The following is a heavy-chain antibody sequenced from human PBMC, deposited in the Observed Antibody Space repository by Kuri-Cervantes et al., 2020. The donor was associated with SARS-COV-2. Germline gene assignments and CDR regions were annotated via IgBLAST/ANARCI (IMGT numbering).Heavy chain of an antibody. D-gene: IGHD3/OR15-3a*01. CDR3: ARLTTLHHHFGNDFWTGYYLLGDV. CDR2: IYPGDSNT. J-gene: IGHJ4*02. CDR1: GNSFTTYW. V-gene: IGHV5-51*01. Sequence: GESLKISCKHSGNSFTTYWIGWVRQMPGNGLELMGIIYPGDSNTKYSPSFQGHVTMSSDKSLRTAYLQWSSLEASDTAMYYCARLTTLHHHFGNDFWTGYYLLGDVWGQGTQVTVSS.